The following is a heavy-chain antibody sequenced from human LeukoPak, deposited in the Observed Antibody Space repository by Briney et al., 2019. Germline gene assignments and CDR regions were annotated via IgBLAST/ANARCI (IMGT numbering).Heavy chain of an antibody. CDR3: AKDLRITIFGVAPQSGMDV. CDR1: GFAFSDYA. J-gene: IGHJ6*02. V-gene: IGHV3-23*01. Sequence: GGSLRLSCTASGFAFSDYAMSWVRQAPGKGLEWVSGISGSGGSIRYADSVKGRFIISRDNSKNTLYLQMNSLRAEDTAVYYCAKDLRITIFGVAPQSGMDVWGQGTTVTVSS. D-gene: IGHD3-3*01. CDR2: ISGSGGSI.